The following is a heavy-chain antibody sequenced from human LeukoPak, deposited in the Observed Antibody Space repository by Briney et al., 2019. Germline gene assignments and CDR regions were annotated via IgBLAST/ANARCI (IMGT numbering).Heavy chain of an antibody. J-gene: IGHJ4*02. CDR2: ISSSSSYI. Sequence: PGGSLRLSCAASGFTFSSYSMNWVRQAPGKGLEWVSSISSSSSYIYYADSVKGRFTISRDNAKNSLYLQMNSLRAEDTAVYYCARDLRFISGTAGYWGQGTLVTVSS. V-gene: IGHV3-21*01. CDR1: GFTFSSYS. CDR3: ARDLRFISGTAGY. D-gene: IGHD1/OR15-1a*01.